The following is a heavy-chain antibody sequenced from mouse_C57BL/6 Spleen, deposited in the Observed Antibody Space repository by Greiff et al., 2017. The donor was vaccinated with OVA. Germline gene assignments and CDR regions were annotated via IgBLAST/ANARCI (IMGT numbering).Heavy chain of an antibody. D-gene: IGHD2-10*01. CDR3: ARKAAYYLDY. CDR1: GYTFTSYW. CDR2: IDPSDSET. V-gene: IGHV1-52*01. Sequence: QVQLQQPGAELVRPGSSVKLSCKASGYTFTSYWMHWVKQRPIQGLEWIGNIDPSDSETHYNQKFKDKATLTGDKSSSTAYMQLSSLTSEDSAVYYCARKAAYYLDYWGQGTTLTVSS. J-gene: IGHJ2*01.